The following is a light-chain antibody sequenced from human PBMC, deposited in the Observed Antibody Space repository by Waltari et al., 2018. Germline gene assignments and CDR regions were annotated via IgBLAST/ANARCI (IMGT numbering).Light chain of an antibody. V-gene: IGKV1-8*01. J-gene: IGKJ1*01. Sequence: AIWMTQSPSSLSASTGDRVTITCRASQSVSTYLAWYQQKPGKAPKLLIYAASTLQRGVPSRFSGSGAGTDFTLSISCLQSEDFATYYCQQYYDYLRTFGQGTKVEIK. CDR3: QQYYDYLRT. CDR1: QSVSTY. CDR2: AAS.